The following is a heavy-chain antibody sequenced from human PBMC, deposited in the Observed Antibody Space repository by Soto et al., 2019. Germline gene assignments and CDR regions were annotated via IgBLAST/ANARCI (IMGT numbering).Heavy chain of an antibody. V-gene: IGHV3-30-3*01. Sequence: QVQLVESGGGVVQPGRSLRLSCAASGFTFSSYAMHWVRQAPGKGLEWVAVISYDGSNKYYADSVKGRFTISRDNSKNTLYLQMNSQRAEDTAVYYCARDRDSSGWYARYWGQGTLVTVSS. D-gene: IGHD6-19*01. CDR1: GFTFSSYA. CDR3: ARDRDSSGWYARY. J-gene: IGHJ4*02. CDR2: ISYDGSNK.